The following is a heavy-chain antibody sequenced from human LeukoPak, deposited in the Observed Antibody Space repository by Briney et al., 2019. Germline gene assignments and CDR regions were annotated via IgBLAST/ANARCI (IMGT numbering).Heavy chain of an antibody. CDR2: IYYSGST. CDR1: GGSISSGDYY. J-gene: IGHJ4*02. V-gene: IGHV4-30-4*08. CDR3: ARDGPWGIAVAGTLDY. D-gene: IGHD6-19*01. Sequence: SETLSLTCTVSGGSISSGDYYWSWIRQPPGKGLEWIGYIYYSGSTYYNPSLKSRVTISVDTSKNQFSLKLSSVTAADTAVYYSARDGPWGIAVAGTLDYWGQGTLVTVSS.